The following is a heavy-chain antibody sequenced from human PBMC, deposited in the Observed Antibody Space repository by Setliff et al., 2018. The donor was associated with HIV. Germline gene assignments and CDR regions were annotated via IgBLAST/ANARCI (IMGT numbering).Heavy chain of an antibody. CDR2: IWYDGRNK. V-gene: IGHV3-30*02. J-gene: IGHJ4*02. CDR1: GFTFSDYG. CDR3: VKDYVARRSYTYGYDY. Sequence: GGSLRLSCAASGFTFSDYGMHWVRQAPGKGLEWVAMIWYDGRNKYYEDSVKGRFTISRDNSKNTVHLQMNSLRGEDTAMYYCVKDYVARRSYTYGYDYWGQGTLVTVSS. D-gene: IGHD5-18*01.